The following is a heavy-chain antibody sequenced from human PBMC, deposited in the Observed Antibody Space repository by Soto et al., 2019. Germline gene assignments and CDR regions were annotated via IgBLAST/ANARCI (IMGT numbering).Heavy chain of an antibody. V-gene: IGHV3-11*06. CDR1: GFTFSDYY. Sequence: QVHLVESGGGLVKPGGSLRLSCAASGFTFSDYYMSWIRQAPGKGLEWLSYSSDSGTFTRYADSVKGRFSISRDNAKNSLYLQINSLRCEDMAINYCARSGDNYNLLDFWGQGTRVTVSS. J-gene: IGHJ4*02. CDR3: ARSGDNYNLLDF. D-gene: IGHD1-1*01. CDR2: SSDSGTFT.